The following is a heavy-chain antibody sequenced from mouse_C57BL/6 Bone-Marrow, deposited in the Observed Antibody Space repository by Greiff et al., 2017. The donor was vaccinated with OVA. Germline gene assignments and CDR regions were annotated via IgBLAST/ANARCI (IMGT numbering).Heavy chain of an antibody. Sequence: VHVKQSGAELVRPGASVKLSCTASGFNIKDDYMHWVKQRPEQGLEWIGWIDPENGDTEYASKFQGKATITADTSSNTAYLQLSSLTSEDTAVYYCTTGYYLYFDYWGQGTTLTVSS. V-gene: IGHV14-4*01. CDR3: TTGYYLYFDY. CDR2: IDPENGDT. CDR1: GFNIKDDY. D-gene: IGHD2-3*01. J-gene: IGHJ2*01.